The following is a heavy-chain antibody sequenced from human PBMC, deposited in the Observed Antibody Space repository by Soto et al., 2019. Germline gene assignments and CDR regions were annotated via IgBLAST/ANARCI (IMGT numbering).Heavy chain of an antibody. Sequence: GGSLRLSCAASGFTFSSYWMSWVRQAPGKGLEWVANIKQDGSEKYYVDSVKGRFTISRDNAKNSLYLQMNSLRAEDTAVYYCARDDNYQIDFWSGYDAFDIWGQGTMVTVSS. CDR1: GFTFSSYW. V-gene: IGHV3-7*01. D-gene: IGHD3-3*01. CDR2: IKQDGSEK. J-gene: IGHJ3*02. CDR3: ARDDNYQIDFWSGYDAFDI.